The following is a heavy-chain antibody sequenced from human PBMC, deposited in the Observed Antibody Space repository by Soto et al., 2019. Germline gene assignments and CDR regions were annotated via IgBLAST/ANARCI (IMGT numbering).Heavy chain of an antibody. J-gene: IGHJ4*02. CDR2: ISYDGSNK. D-gene: IGHD3-22*01. V-gene: IGHV3-30-3*01. Sequence: QVQLVESGGGVVQPGRSLRLSCAASGFTFSSYAMHWVRQAPGKGLEWVAVISYDGSNKYYADSVKGRFTISRDNSKNTLYLQMNSLRAEDTAVYYCARPPITGDSSGYYNGPSYYFDYWGQGTLVTVSS. CDR3: ARPPITGDSSGYYNGPSYYFDY. CDR1: GFTFSSYA.